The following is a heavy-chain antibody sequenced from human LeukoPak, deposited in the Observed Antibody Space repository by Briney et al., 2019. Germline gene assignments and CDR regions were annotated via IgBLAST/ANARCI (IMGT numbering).Heavy chain of an antibody. D-gene: IGHD3-22*01. Sequence: PGGSLRLSCAASGFTFSSYWMHWVRQAPGKGLVWVSRINSDGSSTSYADSVKGRFTISRDNSKNTLYLQMNSLRAEDTAVYYCAKDPFFYYDASGYNYFDYWGQGTLVTVSS. J-gene: IGHJ4*02. CDR1: GFTFSSYW. V-gene: IGHV3-74*01. CDR2: INSDGSST. CDR3: AKDPFFYYDASGYNYFDY.